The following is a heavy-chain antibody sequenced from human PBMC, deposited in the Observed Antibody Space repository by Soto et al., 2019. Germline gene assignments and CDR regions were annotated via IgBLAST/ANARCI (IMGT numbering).Heavy chain of an antibody. CDR3: AKDPRYDSSGYYFFYFDY. V-gene: IGHV3-30*18. CDR1: GFTFSSYG. CDR2: ISYDGSNK. J-gene: IGHJ4*02. Sequence: SVGSLRLSCAASGFTFSSYGMHWVRQAPGKGLEWVAVISYDGSNKYYADSVKGRFTISRDNSKNTLYLQMNSLRAEDTAVYYCAKDPRYDSSGYYFFYFDYWGQGTLVTVSS. D-gene: IGHD3-22*01.